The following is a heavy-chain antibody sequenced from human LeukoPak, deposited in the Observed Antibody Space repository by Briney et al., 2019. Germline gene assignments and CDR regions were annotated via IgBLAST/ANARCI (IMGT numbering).Heavy chain of an antibody. CDR1: GFTITDYY. D-gene: IGHD1-26*01. CDR3: AKDLEVGASWFDAFDI. Sequence: GGSLRLSCAASGFTITDYYFNWIRQAPGKGLEWVSYISSSGSTIYYADSVKGRFTISRDNSKNTLYLQMNSLRAEDTAVYYCAKDLEVGASWFDAFDIWGQGTMVTVSS. CDR2: ISSSGSTI. J-gene: IGHJ3*02. V-gene: IGHV3-11*01.